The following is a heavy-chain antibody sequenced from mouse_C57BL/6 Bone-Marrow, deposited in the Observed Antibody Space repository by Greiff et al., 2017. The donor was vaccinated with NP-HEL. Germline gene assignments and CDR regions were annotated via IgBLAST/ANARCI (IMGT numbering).Heavy chain of an antibody. CDR2: IDPNSGGT. CDR3: ARGQERETAQATFPAY. J-gene: IGHJ3*01. V-gene: IGHV1-72*01. CDR1: GYTFTSYW. Sequence: QVQLQQPGAELVKPGASVKLSCKASGYTFTSYWMHWVKQRPGRGLEWIGRIDPNSGGTKYNEKFKSKATLTVATPSSTAYMQLSSLTSEDSAVYYCARGQERETAQATFPAYWGQGTLVTVSA. D-gene: IGHD3-2*02.